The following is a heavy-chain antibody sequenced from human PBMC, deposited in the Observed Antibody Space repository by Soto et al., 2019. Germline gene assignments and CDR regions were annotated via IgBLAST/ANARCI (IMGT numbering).Heavy chain of an antibody. CDR3: ARDAGDGSGTSVNHYLDY. CDR1: GFTFGSYW. V-gene: IGHV3-7*01. Sequence: EVQLEESGGGLVQPGGSLRLSCAASGFTFGSYWMSWVRQAPGKGLEWLATIKWDASEKKYVDSVKGRFTMSRDNAKNSRYLQMDSLRAEDTAVYYCARDAGDGSGTSVNHYLDYWGHGTRVTVSS. J-gene: IGHJ4*01. D-gene: IGHD3-10*01. CDR2: IKWDASEK.